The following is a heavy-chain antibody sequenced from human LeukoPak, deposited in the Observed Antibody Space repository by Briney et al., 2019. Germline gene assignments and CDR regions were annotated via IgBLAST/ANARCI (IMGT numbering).Heavy chain of an antibody. CDR2: IYHSGST. CDR3: ATGYSSTWYYFDY. Sequence: SETLSLTCTVSGDSISSYYWSWIRQPPGKGLEWIGYIYHSGSTNYNPSLKSRVTISVDTSKSQFSLKLSSVTAADTAVYYRATGYSSTWYYFDYWGQGTLVTVSS. J-gene: IGHJ4*02. CDR1: GDSISSYY. D-gene: IGHD6-13*01. V-gene: IGHV4-59*01.